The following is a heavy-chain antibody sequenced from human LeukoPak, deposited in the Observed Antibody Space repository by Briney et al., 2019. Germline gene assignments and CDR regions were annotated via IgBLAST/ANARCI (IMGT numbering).Heavy chain of an antibody. J-gene: IGHJ4*02. CDR1: GLTFSKYV. Sequence: GGSLGLSCAASGLTFSKYVMSWVRQAPGKGLEWGSAIGGGCDNTYYSVSVKGRFSISSDNSKNTLYLQMNSLSAEDTAVYDCAKSRARSEGSSGSIDHWGQGTLVIVSS. CDR2: IGGGCDNT. V-gene: IGHV3-23*01. CDR3: AKSRARSEGSSGSIDH. D-gene: IGHD3-22*01.